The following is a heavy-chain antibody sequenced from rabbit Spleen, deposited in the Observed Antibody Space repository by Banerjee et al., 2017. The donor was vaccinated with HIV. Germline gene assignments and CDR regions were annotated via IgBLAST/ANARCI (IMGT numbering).Heavy chain of an antibody. D-gene: IGHD1-1*01. CDR2: IYAASGST. V-gene: IGHV1S43*01. CDR1: GFDLSGYYD. Sequence: QEQLEESGGGLVKPEGSLTLTCKASGFDLSGYYDMCWVRQAPGKGLELIACIYAASGSTYYASWVNGRFTISSNTNQNTVSLQMTSLTTADTATYFCARGGAGYYFTPLDLWGPGTLVTVS. CDR3: ARGGAGYYFTPLDL. J-gene: IGHJ3*01.